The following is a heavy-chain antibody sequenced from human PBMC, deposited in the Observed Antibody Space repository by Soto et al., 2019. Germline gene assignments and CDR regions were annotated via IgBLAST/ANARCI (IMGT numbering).Heavy chain of an antibody. CDR3: VQSRCGGDCLTFYSSQAYYGLDV. J-gene: IGHJ6*02. CDR2: VYWDDDK. D-gene: IGHD2-21*02. CDR1: GFTLTYIVEG. Sequence: QITLKESGPPLVKPTQTLTLTCTSSGFTLTYIVEGVGWIRQPPGKALEWLALVYWDDDKRYNPSLRSRLTITKDTSKKQVVLTMTNMDPVDTATYYCVQSRCGGDCLTFYSSQAYYGLDVWGQGTTVTVS. V-gene: IGHV2-5*02.